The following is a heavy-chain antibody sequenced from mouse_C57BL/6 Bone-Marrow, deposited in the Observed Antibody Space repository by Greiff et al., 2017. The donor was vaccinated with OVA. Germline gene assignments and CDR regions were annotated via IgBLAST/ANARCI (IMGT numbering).Heavy chain of an antibody. Sequence: EVQLQQSGAEPVRPGAFVKLFCTASGLHIKDDHMHWVKQRPEPGLEWIGWIDPENGDTEYASKFQGQATITADTSSNTAYLQISSLTSEDTAVYYCTIGYYAWFAYWGQGTLVTVSA. CDR1: GLHIKDDH. J-gene: IGHJ3*01. CDR3: TIGYYAWFAY. D-gene: IGHD2-3*01. V-gene: IGHV14-4*01. CDR2: IDPENGDT.